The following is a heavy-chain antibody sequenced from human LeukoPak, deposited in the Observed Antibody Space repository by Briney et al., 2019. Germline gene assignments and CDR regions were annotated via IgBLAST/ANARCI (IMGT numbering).Heavy chain of an antibody. CDR1: GGTFSSYA. Sequence: ASVTVSCTASGGTFSSYAISWVRQAPGQGLEWMGGIIPIFGTANYAQKFQGRVTMTRDTSTSTVYTELSSLRSEDTAVYYCARAAGTRVDAFDIWGQGTMVTVSS. D-gene: IGHD6-13*01. V-gene: IGHV1-69*05. CDR2: IIPIFGTA. J-gene: IGHJ3*02. CDR3: ARAAGTRVDAFDI.